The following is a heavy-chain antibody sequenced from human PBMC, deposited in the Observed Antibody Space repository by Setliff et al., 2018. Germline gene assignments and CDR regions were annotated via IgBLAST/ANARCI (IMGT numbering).Heavy chain of an antibody. Sequence: PGGSLRLSCAASGFTFSTAWMNWVRQAPGKGLEWVAYIQYDGRNKYYADSVKGRFTISRDNSKNTLYLQVNTLRPEDTAVYYCVKWDSKYVSGSHYMDVWGKGTTVTVSS. CDR1: GFTFSTAW. CDR3: VKWDSKYVSGSHYMDV. CDR2: IQYDGRNK. V-gene: IGHV3-30*02. D-gene: IGHD3-16*01. J-gene: IGHJ6*03.